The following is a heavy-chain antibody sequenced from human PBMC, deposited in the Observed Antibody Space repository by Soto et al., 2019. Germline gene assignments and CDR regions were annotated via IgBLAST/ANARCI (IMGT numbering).Heavy chain of an antibody. Sequence: EVQLVETGGGLIQPGGSLRLSCAASGFTVSSNYMSWVRQAPGKGLEWVSVIYSGCSTYYAEYVKGRFTISRDKSKNTLYLQMNRLRAEDTAVYYCAREGPRDYYDSSGYYRRGTDAFDIWGQGTMVTVSS. J-gene: IGHJ3*02. CDR1: GFTVSSNY. V-gene: IGHV3-53*02. CDR3: AREGPRDYYDSSGYYRRGTDAFDI. D-gene: IGHD3-22*01. CDR2: IYSGCST.